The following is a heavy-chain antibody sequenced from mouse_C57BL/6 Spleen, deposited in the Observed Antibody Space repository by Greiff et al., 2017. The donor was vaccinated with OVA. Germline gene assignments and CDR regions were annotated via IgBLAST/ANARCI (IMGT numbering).Heavy chain of an antibody. CDR2: IDPSDSEP. D-gene: IGHD1-1*01. CDR3: ARDYYGSSAWFAY. V-gene: IGHV1-52*01. CDR1: GYTFTSYW. J-gene: IGHJ3*01. Sequence: VQLQQPGAELVRPGSSVKLSCKASGYTFTSYWMPWVKQRPIQGLEWIGNIDPSDSEPHYNQKFKYQATLTVYNSSSTAYMQLSSLTSEDSAVYYCARDYYGSSAWFAYWGQGTLVTVSA.